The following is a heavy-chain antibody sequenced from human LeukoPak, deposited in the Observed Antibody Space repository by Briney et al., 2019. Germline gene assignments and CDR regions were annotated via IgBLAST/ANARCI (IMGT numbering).Heavy chain of an antibody. D-gene: IGHD6-19*01. J-gene: IGHJ4*02. V-gene: IGHV3-23*01. CDR1: GFTFSSYA. Sequence: QPGGSLRLSCAAPGFTFSSYAMSWVRQAPGKGLEWVSAISGSGGSTYYADSVKGRFTISRDNSKNTLYLQMNSLRAEDTAVYYCAKDSSGWYGYYFDYWGQGTLVTVSS. CDR3: AKDSSGWYGYYFDY. CDR2: ISGSGGST.